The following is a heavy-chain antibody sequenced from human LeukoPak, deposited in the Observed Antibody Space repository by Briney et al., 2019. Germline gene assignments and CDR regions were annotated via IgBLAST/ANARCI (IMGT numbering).Heavy chain of an antibody. J-gene: IGHJ5*02. Sequence: SETLSLTCTVSGGSISSGGYYWGWIRQPPGKGLEWIGSIYYSGSTYYNSSLKSRVTISVDTSKNQFSLKLSSVTAADTAVYYCARVGLDYEGWFDPWGQGTLVTVSS. CDR3: ARVGLDYEGWFDP. CDR1: GGSISSGGYY. D-gene: IGHD3/OR15-3a*01. V-gene: IGHV4-39*07. CDR2: IYYSGST.